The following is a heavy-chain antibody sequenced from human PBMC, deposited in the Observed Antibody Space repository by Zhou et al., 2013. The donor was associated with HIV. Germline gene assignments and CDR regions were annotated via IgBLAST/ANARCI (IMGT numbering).Heavy chain of an antibody. CDR2: ISAYEGNT. Sequence: QVQLVQSGAEVKKPGASVKVSCKASGYSFTNYGINWVRQAPGQGLEWMGWISAYEGNTNYAQKLQGRVTITTDESTSTAYMELSSLRSEDTAVYYCARLVGAKVSRAFDIWGQGTMVTVSS. D-gene: IGHD1-26*01. CDR1: GYSFTNYG. CDR3: ARLVGAKVSRAFDI. V-gene: IGHV1-18*01. J-gene: IGHJ3*02.